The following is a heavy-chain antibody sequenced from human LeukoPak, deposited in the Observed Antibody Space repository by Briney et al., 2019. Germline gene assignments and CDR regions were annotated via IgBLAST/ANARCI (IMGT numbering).Heavy chain of an antibody. CDR3: XRXXDTIXXXDI. V-gene: IGHV3-21*01. D-gene: IGHD5-18*01. J-gene: IGHJ3*02. CDR2: ISSSSSYI. Sequence: GXTXSSYSMNWVRQAPGKGLEWVSSISSSSSYIYYADSVKGRFTISRDNAKNSLYLQMNSLRAEDTAVYYXXRXXDTIXXXDIWGQGTXVTVSS. CDR1: GXTXSSYS.